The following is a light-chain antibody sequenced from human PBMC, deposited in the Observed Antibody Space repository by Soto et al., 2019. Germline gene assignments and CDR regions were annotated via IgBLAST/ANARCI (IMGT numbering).Light chain of an antibody. J-gene: IGKJ4*01. CDR2: DAS. CDR1: QSISRY. Sequence: EVVLTQSPATLSLSPGDTATLSCRASQSISRYLAWYQQKPGQAPRLLIYDASNRATGIPARFSGSGSGTDFTLTISSLEPEDFAVYYCQQRGNWPSFGGGTKVDIK. V-gene: IGKV3-11*01. CDR3: QQRGNWPS.